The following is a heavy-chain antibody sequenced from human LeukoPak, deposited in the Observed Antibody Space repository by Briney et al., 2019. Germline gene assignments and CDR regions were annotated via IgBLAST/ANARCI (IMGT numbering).Heavy chain of an antibody. Sequence: PSETLSLTCAVYGGSFSGYYWSWIRQPPGKGLEWIGEINHSGSTNYNPSLKSRVTISVDTSKNQFSLKLSSVTAADTAVYYCARVGMYYYDSSGYYFMDVWGKGTTVTVSS. J-gene: IGHJ6*03. V-gene: IGHV4-34*01. D-gene: IGHD3-22*01. CDR3: ARVGMYYYDSSGYYFMDV. CDR1: GGSFSGYY. CDR2: INHSGST.